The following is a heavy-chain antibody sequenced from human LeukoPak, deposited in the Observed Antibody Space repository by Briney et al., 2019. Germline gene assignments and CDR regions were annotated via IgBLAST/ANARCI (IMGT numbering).Heavy chain of an antibody. D-gene: IGHD3-22*01. J-gene: IGHJ4*02. CDR1: GFTFSSYE. V-gene: IGHV3-48*03. CDR2: ISSRGSTI. Sequence: QPGGSLRLSCTASGFTFSSYEMNWVRQAPGKGLEWVSYISSRGSTIYYADSVKGRFTISRDNARNSLYLQMNSLRAEDTAVYYCARGTDTSGYYPFHYWGQGTLVTVSS. CDR3: ARGTDTSGYYPFHY.